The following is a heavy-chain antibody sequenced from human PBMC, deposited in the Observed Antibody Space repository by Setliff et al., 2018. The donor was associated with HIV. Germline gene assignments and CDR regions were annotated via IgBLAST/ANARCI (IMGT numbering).Heavy chain of an antibody. J-gene: IGHJ1*01. V-gene: IGHV1-8*02. Sequence: ASVKVSCKASGYTFSSHDINWVRQATGQGLEWMGWMNPKSGNSGYAQKFQGRVTMTRNTSISTAYMELRSLTSEDTAVCYCARDIGGWSETETEYFQYWGQGTLVTVSS. CDR3: ARDIGGWSETETEYFQY. D-gene: IGHD6-19*01. CDR2: MNPKSGNS. CDR1: GYTFSSHD.